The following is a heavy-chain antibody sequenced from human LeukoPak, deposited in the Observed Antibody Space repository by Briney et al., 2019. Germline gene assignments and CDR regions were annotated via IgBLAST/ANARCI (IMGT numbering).Heavy chain of an antibody. D-gene: IGHD4-23*01. Sequence: GASVKVSCKASGYTFTSYDINWVRQATGQGLEWMGWMNPNSGNTGYAQKFQGRVTMTRNTSISTAYMELSSLRSEDTAVYYCARGSTVVKSMGRRYYYYYMDVWGKGTTVTVSS. J-gene: IGHJ6*03. V-gene: IGHV1-8*01. CDR3: ARGSTVVKSMGRRYYYYYMDV. CDR2: MNPNSGNT. CDR1: GYTFTSYD.